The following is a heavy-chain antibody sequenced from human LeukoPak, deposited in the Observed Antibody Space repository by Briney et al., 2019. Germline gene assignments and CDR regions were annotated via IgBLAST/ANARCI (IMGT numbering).Heavy chain of an antibody. CDR3: ARLGSSSDFDS. D-gene: IGHD6-6*01. CDR2: IDSGGSPI. J-gene: IGHJ4*02. CDR1: LFTFSDYY. Sequence: GGSLRLSCAASLFTFSDYYMSWVRQAPGKGLEWVSYIDSGGSPIYYADSVKGRFTISRDNAKNSLYLQMNSLRAEDTAVYYCARLGSSSDFDSWGQGTLVTVSS. V-gene: IGHV3-11*01.